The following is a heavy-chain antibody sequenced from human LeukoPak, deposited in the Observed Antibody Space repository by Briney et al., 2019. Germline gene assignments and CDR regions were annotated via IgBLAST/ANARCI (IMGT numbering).Heavy chain of an antibody. CDR2: ISSSSSYI. CDR1: GFTFSSYS. CDR3: ARALWAVAGRGDYFDY. J-gene: IGHJ4*02. D-gene: IGHD6-19*01. Sequence: PGGSLRLSCAASGFTFSSYSMNWVRQAPGKGLEWVSSISSSSSYIYYADSVKGRFTISRDNAKNSLYLQMNSLRAEDTAVYYCARALWAVAGRGDYFDYWGQGTLVTVSS. V-gene: IGHV3-21*01.